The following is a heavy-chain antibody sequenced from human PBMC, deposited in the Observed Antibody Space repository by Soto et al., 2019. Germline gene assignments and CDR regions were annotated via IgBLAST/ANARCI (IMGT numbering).Heavy chain of an antibody. CDR3: AKVRVILVARGYFDL. CDR1: GFTFTSYA. CDR2: ISSGGGSTA. D-gene: IGHD3-22*01. V-gene: IGHV3-23*01. J-gene: IGHJ2*01. Sequence: EMQLLESGGGLVQPGGSLRLSCAASGFTFTSYAMSWVRQAPGKGLEWVSAISSGGGSTAYYAESVKGRFTISRDNSNNTVFLQMNSLRAEDTALYYCAKVRVILVARGYFDLWGRGTLVTVSS.